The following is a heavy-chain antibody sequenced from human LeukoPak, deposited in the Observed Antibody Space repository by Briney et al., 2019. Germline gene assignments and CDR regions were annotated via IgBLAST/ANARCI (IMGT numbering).Heavy chain of an antibody. D-gene: IGHD6-6*01. CDR2: ISDSGSDT. J-gene: IGHJ4*02. V-gene: IGHV3-23*01. CDR1: GVTFSNYG. CDR3: AKRVPYSSSSVYFDS. Sequence: GGSLRLSCAASGVTFSNYGMSWVRQAPGKGLEWVSAISDSGSDTYYADSVKGRFTISRDNSKNTMYLQMNSLRAEDTAVYYCAKRVPYSSSSVYFDSWGQGTLVTVSS.